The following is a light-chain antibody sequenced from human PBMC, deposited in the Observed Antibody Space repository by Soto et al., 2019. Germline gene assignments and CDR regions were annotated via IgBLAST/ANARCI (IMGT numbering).Light chain of an antibody. V-gene: IGLV2-14*03. CDR1: SSDVGDFNY. J-gene: IGLJ2*01. Sequence: HSALTQPASVSGSPGQSITISCAGSSSDVGDFNYVSWYQHHPGRAPQLIIYDINNRPSWVSNRFSVSKSGNTASLTISGLQAEDEADYFCSLYATTNTLLFGGGTKLTVL. CDR3: SLYATTNTLL. CDR2: DIN.